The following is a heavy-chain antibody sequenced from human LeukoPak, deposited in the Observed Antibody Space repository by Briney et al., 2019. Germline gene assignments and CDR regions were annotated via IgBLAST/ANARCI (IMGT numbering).Heavy chain of an antibody. V-gene: IGHV1-18*01. D-gene: IGHD4-17*01. CDR1: AYTFTIDG. CDR3: ARDDYGDYGHYYGMDV. Sequence: ASVKVSSKASAYTFTIDGITWGRDAPGQGVGWMGWTSVYNGNTNYAQKVQGRVTMTTDTSTSTAYMELRSLRSDDTAVYYCARDDYGDYGHYYGMDVWGQGTTVTVSS. J-gene: IGHJ6*02. CDR2: TSVYNGNT.